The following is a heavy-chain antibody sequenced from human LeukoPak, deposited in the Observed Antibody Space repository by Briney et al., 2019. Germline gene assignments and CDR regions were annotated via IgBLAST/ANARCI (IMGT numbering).Heavy chain of an antibody. CDR2: ISYDGSNK. J-gene: IGHJ6*02. CDR1: GFTFSSYG. CDR3: AKDLRVATTVYYGMDV. V-gene: IGHV3-30*18. Sequence: GGSLRLSCAASGFTFSSYGMHRVRQAPGKGLEWVAVISYDGSNKYYADSVKGRFTISRDNSKNTLYLQMNSLRAEDTAVYYCAKDLRVATTVYYGMDVWGQGTTVTVSS. D-gene: IGHD5-12*01.